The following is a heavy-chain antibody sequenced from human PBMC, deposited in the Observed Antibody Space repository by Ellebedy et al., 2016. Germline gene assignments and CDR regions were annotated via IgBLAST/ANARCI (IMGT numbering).Heavy chain of an antibody. Sequence: GESLKISXAASGFMFRGYYMSWVRQAPGKSLEWVSYISPSSSAIHYADSVKGRFTISRDNGKKSLYLQLNSLRAEDTAVYYCARGQYYETDASPHDAFDLWGQGTVVAVSS. CDR2: ISPSSSAI. J-gene: IGHJ3*01. D-gene: IGHD3-16*01. CDR1: GFMFRGYY. V-gene: IGHV3-11*01. CDR3: ARGQYYETDASPHDAFDL.